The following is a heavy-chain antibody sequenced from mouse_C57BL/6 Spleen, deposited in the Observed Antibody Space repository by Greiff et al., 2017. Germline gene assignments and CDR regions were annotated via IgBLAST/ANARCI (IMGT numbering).Heavy chain of an antibody. CDR2: IDPETGGT. J-gene: IGHJ4*01. D-gene: IGHD1-1*01. CDR1: GYTFTDYE. V-gene: IGHV1-15*01. CDR3: TREFYGSSSYAMDY. Sequence: VQLQQSGAELVRPGASVTLSCKASGYTFTDYEMHWVKQTPVHGLEWIGAIDPETGGTAYNQKFKGKAILTADKSSSTAYMELRSLTSEDSAVYYCTREFYGSSSYAMDYWGQGTSVTVSS.